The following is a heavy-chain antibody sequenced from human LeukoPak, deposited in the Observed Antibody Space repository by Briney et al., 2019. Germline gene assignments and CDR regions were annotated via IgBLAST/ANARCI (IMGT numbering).Heavy chain of an antibody. Sequence: PGGSLRLSCAASGFTFSTYGMHWVRQAPGKGLEWMTFIDFDGSNKYYADSVKGRFTISRDNSKNTLFLQMNSLGAEDTAVYYCAKDVYGANSRAGYWGQDTLVIVSS. D-gene: IGHD4/OR15-4a*01. V-gene: IGHV3-30*02. J-gene: IGHJ1*01. CDR2: IDFDGSNK. CDR1: GFTFSTYG. CDR3: AKDVYGANSRAGY.